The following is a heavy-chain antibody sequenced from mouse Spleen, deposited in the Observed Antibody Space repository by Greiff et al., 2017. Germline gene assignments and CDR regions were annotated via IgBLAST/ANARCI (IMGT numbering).Heavy chain of an antibody. CDR3: ARRALYYYGSSYVPFDY. CDR2: ILPGSGST. D-gene: IGHD1-1*01. J-gene: IGHJ2*01. V-gene: IGHV1-9*01. CDR1: GYTFTGYW. Sequence: VQLQQSGAELMKPGASVKLSCKATGYTFTGYWIEWVKQRPGHGLEWIGEILPGSGSTNYNEKFKGKATFTADTSSNTAYMQLSSLTTEDSAIYYCARRALYYYGSSYVPFDYWGQGTTRTGSS.